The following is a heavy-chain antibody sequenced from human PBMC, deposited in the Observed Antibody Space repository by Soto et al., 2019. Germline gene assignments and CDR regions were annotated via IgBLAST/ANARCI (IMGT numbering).Heavy chain of an antibody. CDR3: ARGGYSGYDLPSHFDY. CDR2: IYYSGST. J-gene: IGHJ4*02. D-gene: IGHD5-12*01. CDR1: GGSISSYY. V-gene: IGHV4-59*01. Sequence: SETLSLTCTVSGGSISSYYWSWIRQPPGKGLEWIGYIYYSGSTNYNPSLKSRVTISVDTSKNQFSLKLSSVTAADTAVYYCARGGYSGYDLPSHFDYWGQGTLVTVSS.